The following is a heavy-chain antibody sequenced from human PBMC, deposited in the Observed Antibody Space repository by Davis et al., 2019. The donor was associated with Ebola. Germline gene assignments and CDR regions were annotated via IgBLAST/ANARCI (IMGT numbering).Heavy chain of an antibody. D-gene: IGHD4-17*01. CDR3: ARLGSGDYGIDY. J-gene: IGHJ4*02. CDR2: INHSGSS. Sequence: SETLSLTCAVYGGSFTDYFWSWIRQPPGKGLEWIGDINHSGSSNYTPSLKSRVTISVDTSKNQFSLKLSSVAAADTAVYFCARLGSGDYGIDYWGQGTLVTVSS. V-gene: IGHV4-34*01. CDR1: GGSFTDYF.